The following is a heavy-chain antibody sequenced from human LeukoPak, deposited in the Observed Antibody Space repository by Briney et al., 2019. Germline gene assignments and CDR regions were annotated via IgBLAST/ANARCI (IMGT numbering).Heavy chain of an antibody. CDR3: AKGYMDV. J-gene: IGHJ6*03. Sequence: PGGSLRLSCAGSGFTFSHYSMNWVRQAPGKGLEWVSGVSDSGSRTYYADSVKGRFTISRDNSKNTVHLRMDSLRAENTAAYYCAKGYMDVWGKGTTVTVSS. V-gene: IGHV3-23*01. CDR2: VSDSGSRT. CDR1: GFTFSHYS.